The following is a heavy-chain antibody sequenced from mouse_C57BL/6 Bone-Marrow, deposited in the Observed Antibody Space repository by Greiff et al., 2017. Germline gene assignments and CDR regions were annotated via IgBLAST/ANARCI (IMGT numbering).Heavy chain of an antibody. J-gene: IGHJ3*01. CDR1: GYTFTDYY. V-gene: IGHV1-19*01. D-gene: IGHD2-1*01. CDR3: ASSLDLLWTAY. Sequence: EVQLQQSGPVLVKPGASVKMSCKASGYTFTDYYMNWVKQSHGKSLEWIGVINPYNGGTSYNQKFKGKATLTVDKSSSTAYMELNSLTSEDSAVYYCASSLDLLWTAYWGQGTLVTVSA. CDR2: INPYNGGT.